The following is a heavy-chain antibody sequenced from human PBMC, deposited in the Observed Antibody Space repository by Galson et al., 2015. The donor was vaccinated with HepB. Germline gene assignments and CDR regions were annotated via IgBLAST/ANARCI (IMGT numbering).Heavy chain of an antibody. V-gene: IGHV1-69*13. CDR2: IIPIFGTA. CDR3: ARMASSSWSDYFDY. CDR1: GGTFSSYA. Sequence: SVKVSCKASGGTFSSYAISWVRQAPGQGLEWMGGIIPIFGTANYAQKFQGRVTITADESTSTAYMELSSLRSDDTAVYYCARMASSSWSDYFDYWGQGTLVTVSS. J-gene: IGHJ4*02. D-gene: IGHD6-13*01.